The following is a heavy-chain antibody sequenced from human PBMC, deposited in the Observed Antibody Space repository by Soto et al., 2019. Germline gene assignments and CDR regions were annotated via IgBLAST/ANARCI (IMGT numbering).Heavy chain of an antibody. Sequence: GGSLRLSCAASGFAFSSYAMSWVRQAPGKGLEWVSAISGSGGSTYYADSVKGRFTISRDNSKNTLYLQMNSLRAEDTAVYYCAKDFSRRYCSGGSCYGRFYYYYYGMDVWGQGTTVTVSS. CDR2: ISGSGGST. CDR1: GFAFSSYA. D-gene: IGHD2-15*01. J-gene: IGHJ6*02. V-gene: IGHV3-23*01. CDR3: AKDFSRRYCSGGSCYGRFYYYYYGMDV.